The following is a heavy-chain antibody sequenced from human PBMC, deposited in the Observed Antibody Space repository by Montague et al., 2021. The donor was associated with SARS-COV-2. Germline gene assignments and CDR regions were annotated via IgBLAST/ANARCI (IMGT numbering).Heavy chain of an antibody. V-gene: IGHV4-61*01. Sequence: SETLSLTCSVSGASVNSGSHYWGWIRQPPGKGLEWIGCVYYSGTTKYNPSLQSRVSISLDTSNNQFSLSLRSVTSADSAVYFCAREARGYGYGVFPGFDYWGQGTLVTVSS. CDR3: AREARGYGYGVFPGFDY. CDR1: GASVNSGSHY. CDR2: VYYSGTT. D-gene: IGHD5-18*01. J-gene: IGHJ4*02.